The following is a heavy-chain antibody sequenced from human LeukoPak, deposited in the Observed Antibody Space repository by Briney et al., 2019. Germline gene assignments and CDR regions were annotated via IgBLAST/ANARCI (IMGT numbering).Heavy chain of an antibody. J-gene: IGHJ4*02. CDR3: AAVSVGFDSYYFDY. V-gene: IGHV1-2*02. CDR2: INPNSGVT. Sequence: GASVKVSSKASGYTFPDDYVHWVRRAPGQGLGWMGWINPNSGVTNYAQKFQGRVTMTRDMSISTAYMELSRLRSDDTAVYYCAAVSVGFDSYYFDYWGQGTLVTVSS. CDR1: GYTFPDDY. D-gene: IGHD3-9*01.